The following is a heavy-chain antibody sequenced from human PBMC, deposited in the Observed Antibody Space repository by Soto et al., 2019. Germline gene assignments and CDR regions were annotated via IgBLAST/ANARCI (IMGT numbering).Heavy chain of an antibody. J-gene: IGHJ4*02. D-gene: IGHD2-21*01. Sequence: QITLKESGPTLVQPTQTLTLTCTVSGFSLTTRGLTLGWIRQPPGRAPEWLALSTQYSPSLQSRLTFTKDTSNNQVVLTITNMDPVDTATYYRTLRQDTSRGVIYWWQGNMVTVCS. V-gene: IGHV2-5*01. CDR2: ST. CDR3: TLRQDTSRGVIY. CDR1: GFSLTTRGLT.